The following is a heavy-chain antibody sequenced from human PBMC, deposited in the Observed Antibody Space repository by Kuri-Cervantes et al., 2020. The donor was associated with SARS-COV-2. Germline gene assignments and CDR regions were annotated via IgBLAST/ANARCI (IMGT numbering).Heavy chain of an antibody. CDR1: GFTFSTYA. D-gene: IGHD3-10*01. CDR3: AKDPSPYSVLLWFGEFGFDY. J-gene: IGHJ4*02. V-gene: IGHV3-30-3*01. Sequence: LSLTCAASGFTFSTYALHWVRQAPGKGLEWVSIISYDGNIRYYADSVKGRFTISRDNAKNSLYLQVNSLRAEDTAVYYCAKDPSPYSVLLWFGEFGFDYWGQGTLVTVSS. CDR2: ISYDGNIR.